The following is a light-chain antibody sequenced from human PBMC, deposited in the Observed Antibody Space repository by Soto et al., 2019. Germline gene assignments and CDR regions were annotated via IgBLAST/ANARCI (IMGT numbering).Light chain of an antibody. CDR1: QSVSSSC. J-gene: IGKJ5*01. CDR2: GAS. Sequence: EIVLTHSPGTLSLSPGEIATLSCRASQSVSSSCLAWYQQKPGQAPRLLISGASSRATGIPDRFSGSGSGTDFTLTISRLEPEDFAVYHCQQYGSSSTFGQGTRLEIK. CDR3: QQYGSSST. V-gene: IGKV3-20*01.